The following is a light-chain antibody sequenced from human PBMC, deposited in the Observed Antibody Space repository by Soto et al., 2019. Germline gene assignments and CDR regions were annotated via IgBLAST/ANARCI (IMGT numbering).Light chain of an antibody. CDR3: QQYGSSPPYT. Sequence: EIVLTQSPGTLSLSPGERATLSCRASQSVSGNYLAWYQQKPRQSPRLLIYGSSDRATGIPDRFSGSVSATDFTLTITRVEPEDFAVYSCQQYGSSPPYTFGQGTKLEIK. CDR2: GSS. CDR1: QSVSGNY. V-gene: IGKV3-20*01. J-gene: IGKJ2*01.